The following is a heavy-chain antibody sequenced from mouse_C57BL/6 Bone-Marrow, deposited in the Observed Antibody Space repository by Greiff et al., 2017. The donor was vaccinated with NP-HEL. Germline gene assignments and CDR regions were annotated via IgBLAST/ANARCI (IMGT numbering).Heavy chain of an antibody. Sequence: QVQLQQPGAELVMPGASVKLSCKASGYTFTSYWMHWVKQRPGQGLEWIGEIDPSDSYTNYNQKFKGKSTLTVDKSSSTAYMQLSSLTSEDSAVYYGARLCYDYDGAYWGQGTLVTVSA. J-gene: IGHJ3*01. V-gene: IGHV1-69*01. CDR1: GYTFTSYW. CDR3: ARLCYDYDGAY. CDR2: IDPSDSYT. D-gene: IGHD2-4*01.